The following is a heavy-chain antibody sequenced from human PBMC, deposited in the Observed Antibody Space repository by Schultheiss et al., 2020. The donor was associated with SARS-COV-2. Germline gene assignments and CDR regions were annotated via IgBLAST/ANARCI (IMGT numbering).Heavy chain of an antibody. D-gene: IGHD2-15*01. CDR1: GFAVSSFY. CDR3: AGLQGVVAATWEYYGMDV. V-gene: IGHV3-21*01. CDR2: ISSSSSYI. Sequence: GGSLRLSCAASGFAVSSFYMNWVRQAPGEGLEWVSSISSSSSYIYYADSVKGRFTISRDNAKNSLYLQMNSLRAEDTAVYYCAGLQGVVAATWEYYGMDVWGQGTTVTVSS. J-gene: IGHJ6*02.